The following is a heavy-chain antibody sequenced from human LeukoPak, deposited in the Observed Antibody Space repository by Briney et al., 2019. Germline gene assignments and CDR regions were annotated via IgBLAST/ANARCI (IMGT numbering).Heavy chain of an antibody. CDR1: GFTVSSNY. J-gene: IGHJ6*03. CDR3: ARNKAARTYYYYYYMDV. Sequence: PGGPLRLSCAASGFTVSSNYMSWVRQAPGKGLEWVSVIYSGGSTYYADSVKGRFTISRDNSKNTLYLQMNSLRAEDTAVYYCARNKAARTYYYYYYMDVWGKGTTVTVSS. V-gene: IGHV3-53*01. D-gene: IGHD6-6*01. CDR2: IYSGGST.